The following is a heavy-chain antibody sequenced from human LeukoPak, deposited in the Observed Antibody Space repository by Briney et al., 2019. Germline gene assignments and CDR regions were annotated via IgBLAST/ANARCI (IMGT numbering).Heavy chain of an antibody. CDR2: IYCDGTT. Sequence: RASETLSLTCTLSGGSISNYDWSWIRQPPGKGLEWIGHIYCDGTTNYNPSLKSRLTISLDTSKNQFSLRLTSVTAADTAMYYCARHPGYYYGLDVWGQGTTVTVSS. D-gene: IGHD3-10*01. J-gene: IGHJ6*02. CDR3: ARHPGYYYGLDV. V-gene: IGHV4-59*08. CDR1: GGSISNYD.